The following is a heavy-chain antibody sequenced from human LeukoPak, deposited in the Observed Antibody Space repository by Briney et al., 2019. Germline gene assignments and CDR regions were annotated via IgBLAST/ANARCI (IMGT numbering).Heavy chain of an antibody. J-gene: IGHJ4*02. Sequence: SVKVSCKASGGTFSSYAISWVRQAPGQGLEWMGRIIPILGIANYAQKFQGRVTITPDKSTSTAYMELSSLRSEDTAVYYCARPKPYYYDSSGYYSYWGQGTLVTVSS. D-gene: IGHD3-22*01. CDR1: GGTFSSYA. CDR3: ARPKPYYYDSSGYYSY. CDR2: IIPILGIA. V-gene: IGHV1-69*04.